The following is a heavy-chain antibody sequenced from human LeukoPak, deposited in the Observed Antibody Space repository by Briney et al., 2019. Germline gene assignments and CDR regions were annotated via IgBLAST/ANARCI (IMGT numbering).Heavy chain of an antibody. D-gene: IGHD3-22*01. V-gene: IGHV1-2*02. CDR1: LYTFTGYY. CDR2: INPNRGGT. J-gene: IGHJ4*02. CDR3: ARVGYYYDSEGDY. Sequence: ASVKVSCKASLYTFTGYYMHWVRQAPGQGLEWMGWINPNRGGTNYAQKFQGRVTMTRDTSINTAYMELSRLRSDDTAVYYCARVGYYYDSEGDYWGQGTLVTVSS.